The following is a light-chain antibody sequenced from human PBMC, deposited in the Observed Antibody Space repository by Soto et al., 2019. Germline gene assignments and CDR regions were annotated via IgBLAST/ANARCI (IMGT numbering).Light chain of an antibody. CDR3: SSYTTSNTLV. V-gene: IGLV2-14*03. J-gene: IGLJ2*01. CDR1: SSDVGAYNF. Sequence: QSALTQPASVSGSPGQSITISCTGTSSDVGAYNFVSWYQQHPGKAPKLMIYDVTNRPSWVSSRFSGSKSGNTASLAISGIQAEDEADYYCSSYTTSNTLVFGGGTKVTVL. CDR2: DVT.